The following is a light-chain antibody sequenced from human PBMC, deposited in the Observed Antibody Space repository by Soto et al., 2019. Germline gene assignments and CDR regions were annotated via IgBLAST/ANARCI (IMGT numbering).Light chain of an antibody. CDR3: CSYAGSYAWV. CDR1: SSNIGSNY. V-gene: IGLV1-47*01. Sequence: QSVLTQPPSASGTPGQRVTISCSGSSSNIGSNYVYWYHQLPGTAPKLVIYRNNQRPSGVPDRFSGSKSGNTASLTISGLQTDDESDYYCCSYAGSYAWVFGGGTKLTVL. CDR2: RNN. J-gene: IGLJ3*02.